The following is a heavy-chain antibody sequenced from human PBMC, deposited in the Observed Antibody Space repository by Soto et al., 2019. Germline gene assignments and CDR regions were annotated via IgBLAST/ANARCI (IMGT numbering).Heavy chain of an antibody. CDR2: ITPSGDAT. V-gene: IGHV3-23*01. CDR3: AKMVRRSGHTGYSDYFDN. J-gene: IGHJ4*02. Sequence: GVSLRLSCAAAGVTFSSFAVIWVRQLPGKGLEWVSGITPSGDATYYADSMRGRFTISRDNSKNTLYLQMDSLRAEDTAVYYCAKMVRRSGHTGYSDYFDNWGQGTLVTVSS. D-gene: IGHD3-9*01. CDR1: GVTFSSFA.